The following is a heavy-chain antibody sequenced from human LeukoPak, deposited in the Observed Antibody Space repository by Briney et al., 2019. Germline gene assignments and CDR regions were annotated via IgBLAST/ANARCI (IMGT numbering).Heavy chain of an antibody. V-gene: IGHV4-34*01. CDR3: ARRTVTHAFDI. J-gene: IGHJ3*02. CDR1: GGSFSGYY. Sequence: SETLPLTCAVYGGSFSGYYWSWIRQPPGKGLEWIGEINHSGSTNYNPSLKSRVTISVDTSKNQFSLKLSSVTAADTAVYYCARRTVTHAFDIWGQGTMVTVSS. D-gene: IGHD4-17*01. CDR2: INHSGST.